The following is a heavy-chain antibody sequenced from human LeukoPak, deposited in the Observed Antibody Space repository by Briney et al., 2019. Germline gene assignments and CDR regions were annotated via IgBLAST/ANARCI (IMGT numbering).Heavy chain of an antibody. J-gene: IGHJ4*02. CDR1: GYTFAGYY. CDR3: ARAQEWLPHLLEYYFDY. D-gene: IGHD3-3*01. V-gene: IGHV1-2*02. CDR2: INPLSGGT. Sequence: GASVKVSCKASGYTFAGYYIHWVRQAPGQGLEWMGWINPLSGGTSYAQTFQGRVTMTRDTSISTAYMDLSRLTSDDTAVYYCARAQEWLPHLLEYYFDYWGQGILVTVSS.